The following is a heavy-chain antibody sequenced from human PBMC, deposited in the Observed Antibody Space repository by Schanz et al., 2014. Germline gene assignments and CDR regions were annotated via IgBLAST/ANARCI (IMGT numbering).Heavy chain of an antibody. D-gene: IGHD6-13*01. Sequence: QVQLQESGPGLVKPSGTLSLTCAVSGGSISSSNWWSWVRQPPGKGLEWIGEIYHNGDTSFNPSLKSRATMSVDKSKNQFSLRLSSVTAADTAVYYCARARSWPDYWGQGTLVTVSS. J-gene: IGHJ4*02. CDR1: GGSISSSNW. CDR2: IYHNGDT. V-gene: IGHV4-4*02. CDR3: ARARSWPDY.